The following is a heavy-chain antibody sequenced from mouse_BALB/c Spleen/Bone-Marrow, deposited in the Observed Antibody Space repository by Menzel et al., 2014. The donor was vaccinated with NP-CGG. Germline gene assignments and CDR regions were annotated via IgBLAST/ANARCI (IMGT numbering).Heavy chain of an antibody. CDR1: GFDFSRYW. CDR3: ARLGNYGYFAY. Sequence: EVKLQESGGGLVPPGGSLKLSCAASGFDFSRYWMSWARQAPGKGQEWIGEINPGSSTINYTPSLKDKFIISRDNARNTLYLQMSKVSSEDTALYYCARLGNYGYFAYWAKAPLSQSP. D-gene: IGHD1-1*01. J-gene: IGHJ2*01. CDR2: INPGSSTI. V-gene: IGHV4-2*02.